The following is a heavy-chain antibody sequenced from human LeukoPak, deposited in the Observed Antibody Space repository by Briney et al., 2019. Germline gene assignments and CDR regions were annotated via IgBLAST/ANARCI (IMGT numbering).Heavy chain of an antibody. CDR3: ARLPAYCSTTSCSFDS. CDR2: LSKSGNT. J-gene: IGHJ4*02. Sequence: SETLSLTCTVSGGSISSYYWSWIRLPPGKGLEWIGYLSKSGNTNYSPSLKSRVTISVDTSKNQFSLKLTSVTAADTAVYYCARLPAYCSTTSCSFDSWGQGTLVAVSS. D-gene: IGHD2-2*01. CDR1: GGSISSYY. V-gene: IGHV4-4*08.